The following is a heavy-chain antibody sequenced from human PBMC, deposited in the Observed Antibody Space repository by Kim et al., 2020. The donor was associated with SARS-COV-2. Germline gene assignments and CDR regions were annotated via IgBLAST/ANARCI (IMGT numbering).Heavy chain of an antibody. CDR3: AKSGDSSSWYARTPDY. CDR1: GFTFSSYG. D-gene: IGHD6-13*01. Sequence: GGSLRLSCAASGFTFSSYGMHWVRQAPGKGLEWVAVIWYDGSNKYYADSVKGRFTISRDNSKNTLYLQMNSLRAEDTAVYYCAKSGDSSSWYARTPDYWGQGTLVTVSS. CDR2: IWYDGSNK. V-gene: IGHV3-33*06. J-gene: IGHJ4*02.